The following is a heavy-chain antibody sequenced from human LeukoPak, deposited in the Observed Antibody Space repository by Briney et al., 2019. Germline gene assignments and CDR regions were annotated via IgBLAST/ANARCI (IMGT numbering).Heavy chain of an antibody. J-gene: IGHJ3*02. Sequence: ASVKVSCKASGYTFTGYHIHWVRQAPGQGLEWMGWINPKSGGTNYAQKFEGWVTMTRDTSMSTVCMELSRLKSDDMAVYYCARDSGWEIVLYASEIWGQGTMVTVSS. CDR1: GYTFTGYH. CDR3: ARDSGWEIVLYASEI. V-gene: IGHV1-2*04. D-gene: IGHD5-12*01. CDR2: INPKSGGT.